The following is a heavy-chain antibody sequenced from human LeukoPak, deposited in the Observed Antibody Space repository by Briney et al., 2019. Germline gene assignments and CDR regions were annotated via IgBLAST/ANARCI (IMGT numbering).Heavy chain of an antibody. Sequence: SQTLSLTCTVSGGSISSGGYYWSWIRQPPGKGLEWIGYIYHSGSTYYNPSLKSRVTISVDRSKNQFSLKLSSVTAADTAVYYCARKGYCSSTSCYFDYWGQGTLVTVSS. CDR1: GGSISSGGYY. CDR3: ARKGYCSSTSCYFDY. CDR2: IYHSGST. J-gene: IGHJ4*02. D-gene: IGHD2-2*01. V-gene: IGHV4-30-2*01.